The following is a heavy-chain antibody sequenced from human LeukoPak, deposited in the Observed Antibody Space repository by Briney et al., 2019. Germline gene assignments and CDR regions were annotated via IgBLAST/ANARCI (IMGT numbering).Heavy chain of an antibody. D-gene: IGHD3-10*01. CDR2: IYYSGST. V-gene: IGHV4-59*08. CDR1: GGSISSYY. CDR3: ARQIVRGHYYYYGMDV. J-gene: IGHJ6*02. Sequence: SETLSLTCTVSGGSISSYYWSWIRQPPGKGLEWIGYIYYSGSTNYNPSLKSRVTISVDTSKNQFSLKLSSVTAADTAVYYCARQIVRGHYYYYGMDVWGQGTTVTVSS.